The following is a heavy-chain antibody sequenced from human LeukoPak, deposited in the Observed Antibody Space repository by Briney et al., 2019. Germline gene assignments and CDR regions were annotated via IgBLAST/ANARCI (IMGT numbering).Heavy chain of an antibody. D-gene: IGHD1-26*01. CDR3: ARGLGARETNWFDP. Sequence: PSETLSLTCIVSGGSISSYYWSWIRQHPGKGLEWIGYIYYSGSTYYNPSLKSRVTISVDTSKNQFSLKLSSVTAADTAVYYCARGLGARETNWFDPWGQGTLVTVSS. CDR2: IYYSGST. J-gene: IGHJ5*02. V-gene: IGHV4-31*02. CDR1: GGSISSYY.